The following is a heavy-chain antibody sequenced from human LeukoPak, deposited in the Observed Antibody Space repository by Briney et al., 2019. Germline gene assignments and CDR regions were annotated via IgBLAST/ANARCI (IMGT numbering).Heavy chain of an antibody. V-gene: IGHV4-59*10. CDR2: MYTNGES. J-gene: IGHJ4*02. D-gene: IGHD3-16*01. Sequence: SETLSLTCAVYGGSFNGYYWSWIRQPPGKGLEWIGRMYTNGESDYKPPLKSRVTMSVDTSKKQFSLKLNSITAADTAVYYCTRVYYGVAVDSWGQGILVIVSS. CDR3: TRVYYGVAVDS. CDR1: GGSFNGYY.